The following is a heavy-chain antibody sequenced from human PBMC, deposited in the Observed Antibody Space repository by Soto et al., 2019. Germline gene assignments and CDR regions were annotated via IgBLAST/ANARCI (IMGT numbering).Heavy chain of an antibody. CDR2: IYHGVST. J-gene: IGHJ5*02. D-gene: IGHD2-2*01. CDR3: VRSGCSSTACHTDWFDP. V-gene: IGHV4-38-2*02. CDR1: GVSIDSGYY. Sequence: SETLSLTCSVSGVSIDSGYYWSWIRQPPGKGLEWIGYIYHGVSTDYNPSLKSRVTISVDSSKNLFSLSLSSVTAADTAVYFCVRSGCSSTACHTDWFDPWGPGTLVTVSS.